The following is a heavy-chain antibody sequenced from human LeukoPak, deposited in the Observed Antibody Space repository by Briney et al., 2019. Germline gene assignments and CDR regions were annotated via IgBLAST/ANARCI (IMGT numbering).Heavy chain of an antibody. J-gene: IGHJ6*03. Sequence: GGSLRLSCAASGFTFSSYGMHWVRQAPGKGLEWVAFIRYDGSNKYYADSVKGRFTISRDNSKNTLYLQMNSLRAEDTAVYYCARDPYSGGYGDYYYYYMDLWGQGTTVTISS. CDR2: IRYDGSNK. D-gene: IGHD1-26*01. V-gene: IGHV3-30*02. CDR1: GFTFSSYG. CDR3: ARDPYSGGYGDYYYYYMDL.